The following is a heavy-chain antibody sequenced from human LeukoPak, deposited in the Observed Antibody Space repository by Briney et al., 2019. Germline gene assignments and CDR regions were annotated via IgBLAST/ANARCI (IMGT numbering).Heavy chain of an antibody. CDR1: GFTFSSYS. Sequence: GGSLRLSCAASGFTFSSYSMSWVRQAPGKGLEWVSAISSSSSSYIYYADSVKGRFTISRDNAKNSLELQMNSLRAEDTAVYYCARHGGSWLYYMDVWDKGTTVTVSS. CDR3: ARHGGSWLYYMDV. V-gene: IGHV3-21*01. D-gene: IGHD2-15*01. CDR2: ISSSSSSYI. J-gene: IGHJ6*03.